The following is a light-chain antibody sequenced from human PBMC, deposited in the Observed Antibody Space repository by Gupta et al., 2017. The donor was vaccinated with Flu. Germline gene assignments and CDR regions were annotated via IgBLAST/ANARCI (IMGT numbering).Light chain of an antibody. CDR3: QQYEDWPPIT. Sequence: EIVMTQSPDTLSVSPGERATLSCRASQSISSNLAWYQHKPGRAPRLLIYGASTRDTGIADRFSGSGSGKELTLTISSREYEDFAGYYCQQYEDWPPITFGQGTXLEIK. J-gene: IGKJ5*01. CDR2: GAS. CDR1: QSISSN. V-gene: IGKV3-15*01.